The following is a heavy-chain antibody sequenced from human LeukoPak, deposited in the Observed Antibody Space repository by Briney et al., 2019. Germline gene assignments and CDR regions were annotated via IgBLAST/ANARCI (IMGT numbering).Heavy chain of an antibody. CDR1: GGSISSYY. CDR3: ARDVSFEQLGNWFDP. D-gene: IGHD6-13*01. Sequence: SETLSLTCIVSGGSISSYYWSWIRQPAGKGLEWIGRIYTSGSTNYNPTLNSPVPMSVDTSKNQFSLKLSSVTAADTAVYYCARDVSFEQLGNWFDPWGQGTLVTVSS. J-gene: IGHJ5*02. V-gene: IGHV4-4*07. CDR2: IYTSGST.